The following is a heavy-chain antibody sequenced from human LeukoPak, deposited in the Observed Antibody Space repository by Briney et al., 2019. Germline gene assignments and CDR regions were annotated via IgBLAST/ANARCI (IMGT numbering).Heavy chain of an antibody. J-gene: IGHJ4*02. CDR3: ARGPLRLGELSFDD. V-gene: IGHV4-31*03. Sequence: SQTLSLTCTVSGGSISSGGYYWSWIRQHPGKGLEWIGYIYYSGSTYYNPSLKNRVTISVDTSKNQFSLKLSSVTAADTAVYYCARGPLRLGELSFDDWGQGTLVTVSS. CDR2: IYYSGST. CDR1: GGSISSGGYY. D-gene: IGHD3-16*02.